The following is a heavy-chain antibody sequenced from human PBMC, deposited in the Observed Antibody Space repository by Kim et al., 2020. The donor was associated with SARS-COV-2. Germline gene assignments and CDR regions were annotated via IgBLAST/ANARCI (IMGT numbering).Heavy chain of an antibody. V-gene: IGHV3-74*01. CDR3: TRDARLTIVSPGAFDI. CDR2: IRPDGSET. Sequence: VGSLRLSCAASGFTFTNYWMHWVRQAPGKGLVWVSRIRPDGSETGYSDSVRGRFTISRDIAKNMLYLQMNSLTAEDTAVYYCTRDARLTIVSPGAFDIWG. D-gene: IGHD3-10*01. J-gene: IGHJ3*02. CDR1: GFTFTNYW.